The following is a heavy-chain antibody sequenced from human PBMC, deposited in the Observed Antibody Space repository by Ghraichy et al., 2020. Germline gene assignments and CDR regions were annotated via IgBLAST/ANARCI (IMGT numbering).Heavy chain of an antibody. CDR1: GFTFSSYA. J-gene: IGHJ3*02. V-gene: IGHV3-23*01. CDR3: AKDRLGSGWYSGDAFDI. D-gene: IGHD6-19*01. CDR2: ISGSGGST. Sequence: GGSLRLSCAASGFTFSSYAMSWVRQAPGKGLEWVSAISGSGGSTYYADSVKGRFTISRDNSKNTLYLQMNSLRAEDTAVYYCAKDRLGSGWYSGDAFDIWGQGTMVTVSS.